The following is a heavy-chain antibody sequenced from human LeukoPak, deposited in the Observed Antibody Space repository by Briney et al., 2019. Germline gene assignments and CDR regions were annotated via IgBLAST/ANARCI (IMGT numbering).Heavy chain of an antibody. CDR1: GFTFSSYA. V-gene: IGHV3-23*01. CDR3: ARRNIAAAALDY. D-gene: IGHD6-13*01. CDR2: ISGSGGST. J-gene: IGHJ4*02. Sequence: GGSLRLSCAASGFTFSSYAMRWVRQAPGQGLEWVSAISGSGGSTYYADSVKGRFTISRDNSKNTLYLQMNSLRAEDTAVYYCARRNIAAAALDYWGQGTLVSVCS.